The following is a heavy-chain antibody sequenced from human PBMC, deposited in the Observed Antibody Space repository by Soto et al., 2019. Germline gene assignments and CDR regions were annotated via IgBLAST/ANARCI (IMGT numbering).Heavy chain of an antibody. V-gene: IGHV4-30-4*01. J-gene: IGHJ3*02. CDR2: IYYSGST. D-gene: IGHD6-19*01. CDR3: ARDQALAGTAFDI. Sequence: QVQLQESGPGLVKPSQTLSLTCTVSGGSISSGDYYCSWIRQPPGKGLEWIGYIYYSGSTYYNPSLKSRVTISVDTSKNQFSLKLSSVTAADTAVYYCARDQALAGTAFDISGQGTMVTVSS. CDR1: GGSISSGDYY.